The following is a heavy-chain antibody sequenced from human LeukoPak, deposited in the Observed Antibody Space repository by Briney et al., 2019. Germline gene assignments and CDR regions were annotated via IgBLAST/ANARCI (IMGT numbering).Heavy chain of an antibody. Sequence: SETLSLTCAVYGGSFSGYYWSWIRQPPGKGLEWIGEINHSGSTNYNPSLKSRVTISVDTSKNQFSLKLSSVTAADTAVYYCAYGIFGVVRSWGQGTLVTVRS. CDR2: INHSGST. J-gene: IGHJ4*02. CDR3: AYGIFGVVRS. V-gene: IGHV4-34*01. D-gene: IGHD3-3*01. CDR1: GGSFSGYY.